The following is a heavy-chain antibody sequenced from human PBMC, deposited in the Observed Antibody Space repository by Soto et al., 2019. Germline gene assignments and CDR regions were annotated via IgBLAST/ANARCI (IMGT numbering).Heavy chain of an antibody. CDR2: INAYNGNT. Sequence: ASVKVSCKASGYTFTSYGISWVRQAPGQGLEWMGWINAYNGNTNYAQKLKGRVTMTRDTSASTAYMELSSLRSEDTAVYYCARGYCSGGSCYFKSDYWGQGTLVTVSS. CDR3: ARGYCSGGSCYFKSDY. J-gene: IGHJ4*02. CDR1: GYTFTSYG. D-gene: IGHD2-15*01. V-gene: IGHV1-18*01.